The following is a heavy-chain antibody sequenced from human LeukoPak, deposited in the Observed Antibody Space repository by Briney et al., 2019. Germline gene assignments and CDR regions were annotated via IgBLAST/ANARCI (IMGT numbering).Heavy chain of an antibody. Sequence: SETLSLTCTVSGGSVSSGSYYWSWIRQPPGKGLEWIGYIYYSGSTNYNPSLKSRVTISVDTSKNQFSLKLSSVTAADTAVYYCARTPARFGEPDYAFDIWGQGTMVTVSS. V-gene: IGHV4-61*01. J-gene: IGHJ3*02. D-gene: IGHD3-10*01. CDR3: ARTPARFGEPDYAFDI. CDR1: GGSVSSGSYY. CDR2: IYYSGST.